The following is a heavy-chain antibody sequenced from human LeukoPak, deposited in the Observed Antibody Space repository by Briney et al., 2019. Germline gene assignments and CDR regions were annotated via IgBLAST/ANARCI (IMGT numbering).Heavy chain of an antibody. CDR3: ARDNSVEDTAWWFDP. D-gene: IGHD4-23*01. J-gene: IGHJ5*02. V-gene: IGHV1-18*01. CDR1: GYTFTSYG. Sequence: VASVKVSCKASGYTFTSYGISWVRQAPGQGLEWMGWISAYNGNTNYAQKLQGRVTMTRDMSTSTDYMELSSLRSEDTAVHYCARDNSVEDTAWWFDPWGQGTLVTVSS. CDR2: ISAYNGNT.